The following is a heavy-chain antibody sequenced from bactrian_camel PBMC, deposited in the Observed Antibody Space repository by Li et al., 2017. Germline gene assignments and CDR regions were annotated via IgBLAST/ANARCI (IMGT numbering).Heavy chain of an antibody. Sequence: VQLVESGGGSVQPGGSLRLSCAASGFTFSSYDMSWVRQAPGKGLEWVSAINSGGGSTYYADSVKGRFTISRDNAKNTLYLQLNSLKTEDTAMYYCTAIKATKFTRLGCDYGGSWYRYNVWGQGTQVTVS. V-gene: IGHV3S40*01. J-gene: IGHJ4*01. D-gene: IGHD6*01. CDR2: INSGGGST. CDR3: TAIKATKFTRLGCDYGGSWYRYNV. CDR1: GFTFSSYD.